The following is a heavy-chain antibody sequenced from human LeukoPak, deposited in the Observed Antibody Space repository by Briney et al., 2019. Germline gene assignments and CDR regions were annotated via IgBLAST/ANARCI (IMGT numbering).Heavy chain of an antibody. D-gene: IGHD6-6*01. CDR1: GGSISSGGYY. CDR3: ARMGQLAGYFDY. CDR2: IYYSGNT. Sequence: SETLSLTCTVPGGSISSGGYYWGWIRQPPGKGLEWIGSIYYSGNTYYNPSLKSRVIISVDTSKNQFSLRLGSVTAPDTAVYYCARMGQLAGYFDYWGQGTLVTVSS. V-gene: IGHV4-39*01. J-gene: IGHJ4*02.